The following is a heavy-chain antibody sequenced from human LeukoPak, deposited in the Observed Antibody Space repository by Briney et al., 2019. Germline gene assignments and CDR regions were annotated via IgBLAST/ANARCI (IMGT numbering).Heavy chain of an antibody. D-gene: IGHD3-22*01. Sequence: GGSLRLSCAASGFTFSSYAMHWVRQAPGKGLEWVAVISYDGSNKYYADSVKGRFTISRDNSKNTLYLQMNSLRAEDTAVYHCASADYYDSRIDYWGQGTLVTVSS. CDR3: ASADYYDSRIDY. J-gene: IGHJ4*02. CDR1: GFTFSSYA. V-gene: IGHV3-30-3*01. CDR2: ISYDGSNK.